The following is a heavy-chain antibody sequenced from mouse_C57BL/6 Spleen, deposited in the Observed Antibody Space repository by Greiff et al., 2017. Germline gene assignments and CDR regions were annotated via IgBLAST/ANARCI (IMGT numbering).Heavy chain of an antibody. CDR2: INPSNGGT. Sequence: VQLQQPGTELVKPGASVKLSCKASGYTFSSYWMHWVKQRPGQGLEWIGNINPSNGGTNYNEKFKSKATLTVDKSSSTAYMQLSSLTSEDSAVYYCARFPWGSSYGWYFDVWGTGTTVTVSS. D-gene: IGHD1-1*01. CDR1: GYTFSSYW. J-gene: IGHJ1*03. CDR3: ARFPWGSSYGWYFDV. V-gene: IGHV1-53*01.